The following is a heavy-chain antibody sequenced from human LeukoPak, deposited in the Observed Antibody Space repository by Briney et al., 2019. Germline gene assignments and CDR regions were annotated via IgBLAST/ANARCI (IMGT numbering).Heavy chain of an antibody. D-gene: IGHD3-10*01. J-gene: IGHJ3*02. CDR2: INHSGST. Sequence: SETLSLTRAVYGGSFSGYYWSWIRQPPGKGLEWIGEINHSGSTNYNPSLKSRVTISVDTSKNQFSLKLSSVTAADTAVYYCARDSGLDAFDIWGQGTMVTVSS. CDR3: ARDSGLDAFDI. CDR1: GGSFSGYY. V-gene: IGHV4-34*01.